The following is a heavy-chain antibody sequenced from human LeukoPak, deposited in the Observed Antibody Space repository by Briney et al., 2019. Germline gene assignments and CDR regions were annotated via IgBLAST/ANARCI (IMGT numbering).Heavy chain of an antibody. CDR3: ARDRTGSGWYKDY. CDR1: GFTFNTYW. Sequence: GGSLRLSCAASGFTFNTYWMTWVRQAPGKGLEWVANIKQDGSEEYYVDSVKGRFTISRDNAKNSLYLQMNSLRAEDTAVYYCARDRTGSGWYKDYWGQGTLVTVSS. D-gene: IGHD6-19*01. CDR2: IKQDGSEE. J-gene: IGHJ4*02. V-gene: IGHV3-7*04.